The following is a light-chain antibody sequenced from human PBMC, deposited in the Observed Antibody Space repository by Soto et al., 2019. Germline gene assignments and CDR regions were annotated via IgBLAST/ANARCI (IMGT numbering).Light chain of an antibody. V-gene: IGLV1-40*01. CDR1: SSNIGACYD. CDR3: QSYDSILSGSV. CDR2: GNS. Sequence: QSVLTQPPSVSGAPGQRVTISCTGSSSNIGACYDVHWYQQLPGTAPKLLIYGNSNRPSGVPDRFSGSKSGTSASLAITGLQAEDEADYYGQSYDSILSGSVFGGGTKVTVL. J-gene: IGLJ2*01.